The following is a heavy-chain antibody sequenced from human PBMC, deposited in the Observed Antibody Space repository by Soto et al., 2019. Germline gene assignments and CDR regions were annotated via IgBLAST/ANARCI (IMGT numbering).Heavy chain of an antibody. Sequence: QITLKESSPTLVKPTQTLTLTCSFSGFSLYTGGVGVGWIRQPPGKALEWLALLYWDDTRRYNPSLKNTLTIAKDTSENQVVLTVTDMGPVDTDTYFCAHYTTDTYFDVWGKGATVTVSS. J-gene: IGHJ6*04. D-gene: IGHD1-1*01. CDR1: GFSLYTGGVG. CDR2: LYWDDTR. V-gene: IGHV2-5*02. CDR3: AHYTTDTYFDV.